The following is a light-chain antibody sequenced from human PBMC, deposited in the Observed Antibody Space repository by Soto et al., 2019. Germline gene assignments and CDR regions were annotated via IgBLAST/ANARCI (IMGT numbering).Light chain of an antibody. Sequence: DIQMTQSPSTLSASVGDRVTITCRAGQSISSWLAWYQQKQGKAPKLLIYDASTLESGVPSRFSGSGSGTELTLTISSLQPDDFATYSCQQYNSYSPTFGGGTKMEIK. V-gene: IGKV1-5*01. J-gene: IGKJ4*01. CDR1: QSISSW. CDR3: QQYNSYSPT. CDR2: DAS.